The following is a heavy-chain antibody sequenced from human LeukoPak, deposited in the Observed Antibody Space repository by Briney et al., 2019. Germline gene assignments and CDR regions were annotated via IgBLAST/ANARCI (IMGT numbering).Heavy chain of an antibody. Sequence: GGSLRLSCAASGFTFSSYEMNWVRQAPGKGLEWVSYISSSSSTIYYADSVKGRFTISRDNAKNSLYLQMNSLRAEDTAVYYCARGGYDFWSGYYPDYWGQGTLVTVSS. V-gene: IGHV3-48*01. J-gene: IGHJ4*02. CDR1: GFTFSSYE. D-gene: IGHD3-3*01. CDR2: ISSSSSTI. CDR3: ARGGYDFWSGYYPDY.